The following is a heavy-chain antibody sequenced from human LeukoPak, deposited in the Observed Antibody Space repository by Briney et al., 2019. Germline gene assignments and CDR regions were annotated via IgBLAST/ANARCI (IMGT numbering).Heavy chain of an antibody. CDR2: ISAYNGNT. V-gene: IGHV1-18*04. CDR3: ARVVFSNPGPNVDY. Sequence: PRASVKVSCKASGYTFTGYYMHWVRQAPGQGLEWMGWISAYNGNTNYAQKLQGRVTMTTDTSTSTAYMELRSLRSDDTAVYYCARVVFSNPGPNVDYWGQGTLVTVSS. D-gene: IGHD4-11*01. J-gene: IGHJ4*02. CDR1: GYTFTGYY.